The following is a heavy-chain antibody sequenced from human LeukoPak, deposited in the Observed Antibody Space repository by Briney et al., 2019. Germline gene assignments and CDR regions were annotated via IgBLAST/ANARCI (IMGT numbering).Heavy chain of an antibody. V-gene: IGHV3-23*01. CDR1: GFTFSSYW. J-gene: IGHJ6*02. CDR3: AKGPSDIVVSYYGMDV. Sequence: GGSLRLSCAASGFTFSSYWMSWVRQAPGKGLEWVSAISGSGGSTYYADSVKGRFTISRDNSKNTLYLQMNSLRAEDTAVYYCAKGPSDIVVSYYGMDVWGQGTTVTVSS. CDR2: ISGSGGST. D-gene: IGHD5-12*01.